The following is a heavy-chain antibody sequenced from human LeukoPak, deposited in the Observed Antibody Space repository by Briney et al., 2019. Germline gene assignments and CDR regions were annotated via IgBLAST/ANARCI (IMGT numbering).Heavy chain of an antibody. CDR1: GFTFSSYS. V-gene: IGHV3-48*01. CDR3: ARDLYGDYVFDY. CDR2: ISSGSSTI. J-gene: IGHJ4*02. D-gene: IGHD4-17*01. Sequence: GGSLRLSCAASGFTFSSYSMNWVRQAPGKGLEWVSYISSGSSTIYYADSVKGRFTISRDIAKNSLYLQMNSLRVEDTAVYYCARDLYGDYVFDYWGQGTLVTVSS.